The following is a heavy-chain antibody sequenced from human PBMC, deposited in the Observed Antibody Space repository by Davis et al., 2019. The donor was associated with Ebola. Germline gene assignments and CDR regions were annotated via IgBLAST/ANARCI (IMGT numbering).Heavy chain of an antibody. V-gene: IGHV1-8*01. D-gene: IGHD2-15*01. J-gene: IGHJ5*02. CDR3: ARARGRYCSGGSCSWRGFDP. CDR1: GYTFTSYD. Sequence: ASVKVSCKASGYTFTSYDINWVRQATGQGLEWMGWMNPNSGNTGYAQKFQGRVTMTRNTSISTAYMELSSLRSEDTAVYYCARARGRYCSGGSCSWRGFDPWGQGTLVTVSS. CDR2: MNPNSGNT.